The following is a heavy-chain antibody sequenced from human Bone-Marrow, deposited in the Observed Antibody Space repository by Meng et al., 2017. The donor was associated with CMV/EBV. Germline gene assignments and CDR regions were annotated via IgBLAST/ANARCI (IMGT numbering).Heavy chain of an antibody. CDR3: ARVGDRCCSSTSGTPFDY. V-gene: IGHV3-21*01. Sequence: GESLKISCAASGFTFSSYSMNWVRQAPGKGLEWVSSISSSSSYIYYADSVKGRFTISRDNIKISLYLQMNSLRAEDTAVYYGARVGDRCCSSTSGTPFDYWGQGTLVTVSS. D-gene: IGHD2-2*01. CDR2: ISSSSSYI. J-gene: IGHJ4*02. CDR1: GFTFSSYS.